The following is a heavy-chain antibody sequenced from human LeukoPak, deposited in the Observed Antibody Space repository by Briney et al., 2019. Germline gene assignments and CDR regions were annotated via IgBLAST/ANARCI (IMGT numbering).Heavy chain of an antibody. Sequence: PGGSLRLSCAAFGFTFSSYSMNWVRQAPGKGLEWVSYISSSSSTIYYADSVKGRFTISRDNAKNSLYLQMNSLRAEDTAVYYCARADSSGYYHPINWGQGTLVTVSS. D-gene: IGHD3-22*01. J-gene: IGHJ4*02. CDR2: ISSSSSTI. CDR1: GFTFSSYS. V-gene: IGHV3-48*01. CDR3: ARADSSGYYHPIN.